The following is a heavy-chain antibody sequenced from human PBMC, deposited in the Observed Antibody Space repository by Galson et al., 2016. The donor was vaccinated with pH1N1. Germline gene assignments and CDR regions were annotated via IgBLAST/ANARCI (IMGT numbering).Heavy chain of an antibody. CDR1: GYTFTGYY. D-gene: IGHD1-26*01. CDR2: INPNSGGT. V-gene: IGHV1-2*06. J-gene: IGHJ3*02. Sequence: SVKVSCKASGYTFTGYYMHWVRQAPGQGLEWMGRINPNSGGTNYAQKFQGRVTMTRDTSISTAYMELSRLRSDDTAGYYCPGVYSRGGTYYPDALDIWGQGTMVTVSS. CDR3: PGVYSRGGTYYPDALDI.